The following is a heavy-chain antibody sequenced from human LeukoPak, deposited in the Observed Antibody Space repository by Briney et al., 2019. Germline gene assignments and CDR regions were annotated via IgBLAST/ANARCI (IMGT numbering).Heavy chain of an antibody. J-gene: IGHJ4*02. CDR2: IYYSGST. CDR3: ARGGQQLVDFDY. Sequence: PSETLSLTCTVSGGSISSSSYYWGWIRQPPGKGLEWIGSIYYSGSTYYNPSLKSRVTISVDTSKNQFSLKLSSVTAADTAMYYCARGGQQLVDFDYWGQGTLVTVSS. V-gene: IGHV4-39*07. D-gene: IGHD6-13*01. CDR1: GGSISSSSYY.